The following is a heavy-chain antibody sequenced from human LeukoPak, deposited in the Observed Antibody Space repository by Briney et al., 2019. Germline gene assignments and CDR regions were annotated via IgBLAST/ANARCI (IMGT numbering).Heavy chain of an antibody. Sequence: GGSLRLSCAASGFTFSAYAMHWVRQAPGKGLEWVAVISYDGSNKYYADSVKGRFTISRDNSKNTLYLQMNSLRAEGTAVYYCAKHGINIAAGGIDYWGQGTLVTVSS. CDR2: ISYDGSNK. V-gene: IGHV3-30-3*02. CDR3: AKHGINIAAGGIDY. J-gene: IGHJ4*02. CDR1: GFTFSAYA. D-gene: IGHD6-13*01.